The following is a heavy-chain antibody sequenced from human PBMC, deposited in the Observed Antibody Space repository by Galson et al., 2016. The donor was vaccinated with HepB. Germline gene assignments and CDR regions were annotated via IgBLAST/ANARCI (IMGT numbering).Heavy chain of an antibody. D-gene: IGHD4-17*01. CDR3: VRVLRNDYGDYYFYY. J-gene: IGHJ4*02. CDR2: LYTSGST. CDR1: GASISSHY. V-gene: IGHV4-4*07. Sequence: SETLSLTCNVSGASISSHYWSWIRQSAERGLEWIGRLYTSGSTIYNPSLKSRVTMSADTSKDQLSLELTSVSAADTAICYCVRVLRNDYGDYYFYYWGRGTLVTVSS.